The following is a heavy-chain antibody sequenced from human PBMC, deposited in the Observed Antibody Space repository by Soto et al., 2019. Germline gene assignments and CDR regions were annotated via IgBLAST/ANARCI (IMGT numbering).Heavy chain of an antibody. CDR1: GGSISSGDYY. Sequence: QVQLQESGPGLVKPSQTLSLTCTVSGGSISSGDYYWSWIRQPPGKGLEWIGYIYYSGSTYYNPSLKSRVTISVDTSKNQFSLKLSSVTAADTAVYFCASYSSSWYRWYYFDYWGQGTLVTVSS. J-gene: IGHJ4*02. D-gene: IGHD6-13*01. V-gene: IGHV4-30-4*01. CDR3: ASYSSSWYRWYYFDY. CDR2: IYYSGST.